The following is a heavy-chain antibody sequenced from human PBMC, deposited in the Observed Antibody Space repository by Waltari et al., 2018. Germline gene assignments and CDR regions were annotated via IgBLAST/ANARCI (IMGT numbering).Heavy chain of an antibody. CDR1: GFSIRSGDY. CDR3: AKRGGTSPFGY. V-gene: IGHV4-38-2*02. J-gene: IGHJ4*02. D-gene: IGHD3-10*01. Sequence: QVQLQESGPGLVRPSETLSLTCSVSGFSIRSGDYWGWLQQPPGKGLEWIATLHHSGSTYYSPSLKSRATISVDTSKNQFSLKMTSVTAADTAVYYCAKRGGTSPFGYWGQGTLVTVSS. CDR2: LHHSGST.